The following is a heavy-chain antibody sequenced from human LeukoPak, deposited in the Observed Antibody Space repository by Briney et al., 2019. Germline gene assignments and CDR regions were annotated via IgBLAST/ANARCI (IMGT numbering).Heavy chain of an antibody. D-gene: IGHD2-2*01. Sequence: SETLSLTCTASGGSISSSSYYWGWIRQPPGKGLEWIGSIYYSGSTYYNPSLKSRVTISVDTSKNQFSLKLSSVTAADTAVYYCARDIVVVPAAGFGLENENHWFDPWGQGTLVTVSS. CDR3: ARDIVVVPAAGFGLENENHWFDP. J-gene: IGHJ5*02. CDR1: GGSISSSSYY. V-gene: IGHV4-39*07. CDR2: IYYSGST.